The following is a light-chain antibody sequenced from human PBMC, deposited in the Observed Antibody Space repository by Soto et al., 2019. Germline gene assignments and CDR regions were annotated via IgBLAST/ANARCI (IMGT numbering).Light chain of an antibody. Sequence: QSVLTQPPSVSGAPGQRVTISCTGSSSNIGANYDVHWYQQFPGAAPQLLIYANNNRPSGVPGRFSGSQSGTSASLAATGLQAEDEADYYCQSYDSGLSAWVFGGGTKLTVL. CDR3: QSYDSGLSAWV. J-gene: IGLJ3*02. CDR2: ANN. CDR1: SSNIGANYD. V-gene: IGLV1-40*01.